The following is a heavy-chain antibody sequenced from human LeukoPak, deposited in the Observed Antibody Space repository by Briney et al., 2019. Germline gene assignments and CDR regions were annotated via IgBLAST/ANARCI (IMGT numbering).Heavy chain of an antibody. CDR2: IYYSGST. CDR3: ARDQDSGSYHDAFDI. J-gene: IGHJ3*02. D-gene: IGHD1-26*01. CDR1: GGSISSSSYY. V-gene: IGHV4-39*07. Sequence: SETLSLTCTVSGGSISSSSYYWGWIRQPPGKGLEWIGSIYYSGSTYYNPSLKSRVTISVDTSKNQFSLKLSSVTAADTAVYYCARDQDSGSYHDAFDIWGQGTMVTVSS.